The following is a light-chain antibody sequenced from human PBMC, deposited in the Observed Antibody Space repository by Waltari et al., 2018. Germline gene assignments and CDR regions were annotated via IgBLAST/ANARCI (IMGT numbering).Light chain of an antibody. CDR2: EVN. Sequence: QSALSQPASVSGSPGQPTTISCTGTRSDVGRSKLFSWYQQHPGKVPKLIIFEVNKRPSGVSNRFSGSKSGNTASLTISGLQAEDDADYYCYSSAMSAFVVFGGGTKLTVL. V-gene: IGLV2-23*02. CDR1: RSDVGRSKL. J-gene: IGLJ3*02. CDR3: YSSAMSAFVV.